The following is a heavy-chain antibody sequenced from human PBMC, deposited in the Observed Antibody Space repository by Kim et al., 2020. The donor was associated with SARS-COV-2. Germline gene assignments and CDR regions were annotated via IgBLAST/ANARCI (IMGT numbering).Heavy chain of an antibody. D-gene: IGHD3-9*01. V-gene: IGHV3-23*01. CDR2: ISGSGGST. CDR3: AKFMYYDILTGLTFDAFDI. Sequence: GGSLRLSCAASGFTFSSYAMSWVRQAPGKGLEWGSAISGSGGSTYYADSVKGRFTISRDNSKNTLYLQMNSLRAEDTAVYYCAKFMYYDILTGLTFDAFDIWGQGTMVTVSS. CDR1: GFTFSSYA. J-gene: IGHJ3*02.